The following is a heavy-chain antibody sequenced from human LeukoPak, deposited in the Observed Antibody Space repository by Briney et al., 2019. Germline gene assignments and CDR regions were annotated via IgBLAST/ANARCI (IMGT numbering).Heavy chain of an antibody. CDR2: INHSGST. CDR3: ASWVDYWFDP. Sequence: PETLSLTCAVYGGSFSGYYWSWIRQPPGKGLEWIGEINHSGSTNYNPSLKSRVTISVDTSKNQFSLKLSSVTAADTAVYYCASWVDYWFDPWGQGTLVTVSS. CDR1: GGSFSGYY. V-gene: IGHV4-34*01. J-gene: IGHJ5*02. D-gene: IGHD5-12*01.